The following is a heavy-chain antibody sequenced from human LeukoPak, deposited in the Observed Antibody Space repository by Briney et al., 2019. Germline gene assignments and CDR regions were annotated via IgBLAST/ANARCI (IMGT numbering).Heavy chain of an antibody. D-gene: IGHD6-25*01. CDR3: ARDTISGHFDY. CDR2: IYTSGST. Sequence: SETLSLTCTVSDGSLSSYYWSWIGQPAGKGLEWIGRIYTSGSTSYNPSPKSRVTMSVDTSKKQFSLKLSSVTAADTAVYYCARDTISGHFDYWGQGTLVTVSS. CDR1: DGSLSSYY. V-gene: IGHV4-4*07. J-gene: IGHJ4*02.